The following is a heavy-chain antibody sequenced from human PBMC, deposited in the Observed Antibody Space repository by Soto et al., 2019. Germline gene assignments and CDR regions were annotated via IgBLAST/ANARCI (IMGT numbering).Heavy chain of an antibody. CDR3: ARGDPQASYNWFDP. Sequence: PSETLSLTCAVYCGSFSGYYWSWIRQPPGKGLEWIGEINHSGSTNYNPSLKSRVTISVDTSKNQFSLKLSSVTAADTAVYYCARGDPQASYNWFDPWGQGTLVTVSS. J-gene: IGHJ5*02. CDR2: INHSGST. V-gene: IGHV4-34*01. CDR1: CGSFSGYY.